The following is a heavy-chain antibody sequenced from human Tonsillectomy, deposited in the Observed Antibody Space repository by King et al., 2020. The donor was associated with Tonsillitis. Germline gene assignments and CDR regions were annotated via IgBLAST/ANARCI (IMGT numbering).Heavy chain of an antibody. CDR1: GFTFSVYG. V-gene: IGHV3-30*18. CDR2: ISYDGRNK. D-gene: IGHD3-22*01. Sequence: VQLVESGGGVVQPGRSLTLSCAASGFTFSVYGMHWVRQAPGKGLEWVAVISYDGRNKYYADSVKGRFTISRDDSENTLYLEMNSLRAEDTAVYYCAKELDRSRYSFVTDYWGQGTLVTVSS. CDR3: AKELDRSRYSFVTDY. J-gene: IGHJ4*02.